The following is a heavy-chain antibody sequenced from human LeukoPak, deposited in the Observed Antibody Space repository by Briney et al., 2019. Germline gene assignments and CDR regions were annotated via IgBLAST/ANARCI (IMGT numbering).Heavy chain of an antibody. CDR3: ARGQKYTSGYTVTELGSRYFDY. Sequence: PSETLSLTCTVSGGSISSYYWSWIRQPAGKGLEWIGRMHTSGITNYNPSLKSRVTMSGDTSKNQISLKLRSVTAADTAVYYCARGQKYTSGYTVTELGSRYFDYWGQGTLVTVSS. V-gene: IGHV4-4*07. D-gene: IGHD5-18*01. J-gene: IGHJ4*02. CDR2: MHTSGIT. CDR1: GGSISSYY.